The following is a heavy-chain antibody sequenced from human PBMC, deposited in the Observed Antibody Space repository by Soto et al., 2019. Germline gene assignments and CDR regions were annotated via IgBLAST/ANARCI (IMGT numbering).Heavy chain of an antibody. Sequence: SETLSLTCAVYGGSFSGYYWSCIRQPPGKGLEWIGEINHSGSTNYNPSLKSRVTISVDTSKNQFALKLSSVTAADTAVYYCATDDGDYVGFDAFDIWGKGRRFTVSS. CDR3: ATDDGDYVGFDAFDI. V-gene: IGHV4-34*01. CDR2: INHSGST. CDR1: GGSFSGYY. J-gene: IGHJ3*02. D-gene: IGHD4-17*01.